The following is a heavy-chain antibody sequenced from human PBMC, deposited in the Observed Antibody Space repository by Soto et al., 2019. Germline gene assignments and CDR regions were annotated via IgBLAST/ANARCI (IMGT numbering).Heavy chain of an antibody. CDR2: INPSGGST. V-gene: IGHV1-46*01. J-gene: IGHJ1*01. CDR1: GYTFTSYY. CDR3: AVDDYDFWSGYAEYFKH. Sequence: EASVKVSCKASGYTFTSYYMHWVRQAPGQGLEWMGIINPSGGSTSYAQKFQGRVTMTRDTSTSTVYMELSSLRSEDTAVYYCAVDDYDFWSGYAEYFKHWGQGTLVTVSS. D-gene: IGHD3-3*01.